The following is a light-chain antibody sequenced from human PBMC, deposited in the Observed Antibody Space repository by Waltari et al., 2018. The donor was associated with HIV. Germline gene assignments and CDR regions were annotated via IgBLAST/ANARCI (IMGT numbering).Light chain of an antibody. Sequence: QSALTQPPSASGSPGQSVTISCTGISSDAGDDNYVSWYQQSPGKAPKFIIYEVSKRPSGIPDRFSGSKSGTSATLGITGLQTGDEADYYCGTWDSSLSAVVFGGGTKLTVL. J-gene: IGLJ2*01. CDR1: SSDAGDDNY. CDR2: EVS. V-gene: IGLV2-8*01. CDR3: GTWDSSLSAVV.